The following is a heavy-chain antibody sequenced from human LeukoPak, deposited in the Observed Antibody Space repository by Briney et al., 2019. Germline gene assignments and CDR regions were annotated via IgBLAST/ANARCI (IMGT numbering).Heavy chain of an antibody. D-gene: IGHD1-26*01. CDR2: IYTIGNT. V-gene: IGHV4-31*03. CDR1: GVSISTGGNY. CDR3: ARPLTRGGTYYV. J-gene: IGHJ4*02. Sequence: PSQTLSLTCTVSGVSISTGGNYWSWIRHHPEKGLEWIGYIYTIGNTYYNPSLKSRVSISTDTSKNQFSLRLTSVTAADTAVYFCARPLTRGGTYYVWGQGTLVTVSS.